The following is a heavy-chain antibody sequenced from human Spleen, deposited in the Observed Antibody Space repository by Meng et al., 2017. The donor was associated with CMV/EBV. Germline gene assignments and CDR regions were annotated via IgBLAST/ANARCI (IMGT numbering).Heavy chain of an antibody. Sequence: GESLKISCAASIFAVSSTYMSWVRQAPGKGLEWVSVIYSGGSTYYADSVKGRFTISRDNSKNTLYLQMNSLRAEDTAVYYCARDLLSAFDIWGQGTMVTVSS. CDR3: ARDLLSAFDI. CDR2: IYSGGST. V-gene: IGHV3-53*01. CDR1: IFAVSSTY. J-gene: IGHJ3*02.